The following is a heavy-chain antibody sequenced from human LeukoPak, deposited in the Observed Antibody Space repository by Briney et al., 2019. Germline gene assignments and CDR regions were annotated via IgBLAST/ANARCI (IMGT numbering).Heavy chain of an antibody. CDR3: ARGRVLLWFGDLNTFDY. CDR1: GGSFSGYY. D-gene: IGHD3-10*01. J-gene: IGHJ4*02. Sequence: SETLSLTCAAYGGSFSGYYWSWIRQPPGKGLEWIGEINHSGSTNYNPSLKSRVTISVDTSKNQFSLKLSSVTAADTAVYYCARGRVLLWFGDLNTFDYWGQGTLVTVSS. CDR2: INHSGST. V-gene: IGHV4-34*01.